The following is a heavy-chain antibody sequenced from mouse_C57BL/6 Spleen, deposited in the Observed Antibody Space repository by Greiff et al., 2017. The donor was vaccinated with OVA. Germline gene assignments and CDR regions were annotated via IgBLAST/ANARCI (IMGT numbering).Heavy chain of an antibody. Sequence: EVQGVESGGDLVKPGGSLKLSCAASGFTFSSYGMSWVRQTPDKRLEWVATISSGGSYTYYPDSVKGRFTISRDNAKNTLYLQMSSLKSEDTAMYYCARQGLYYSNSYWYFDVWGTGTTVTVSS. D-gene: IGHD2-5*01. CDR1: GFTFSSYG. CDR2: ISSGGSYT. CDR3: ARQGLYYSNSYWYFDV. V-gene: IGHV5-6*01. J-gene: IGHJ1*03.